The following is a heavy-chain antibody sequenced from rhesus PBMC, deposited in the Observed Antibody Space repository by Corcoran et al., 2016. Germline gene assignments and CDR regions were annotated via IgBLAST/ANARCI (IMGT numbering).Heavy chain of an antibody. CDR3: ARGGWNDRFDV. D-gene: IGHD1-14*01. CDR1: GFSFSDYY. Sequence: EVQLVESGGGLAKPGGSLRLSCAASGFSFSDYYIYWVRQAPGKGLDWVSGIRYTGGSTYYADSVKGRFTTSRENAKNTLYLQIDSLGAKDTAVYYCARGGWNDRFDVWGAGVLVTVSS. CDR2: IRYTGGST. V-gene: IGHV3S18*01. J-gene: IGHJ5-1*01.